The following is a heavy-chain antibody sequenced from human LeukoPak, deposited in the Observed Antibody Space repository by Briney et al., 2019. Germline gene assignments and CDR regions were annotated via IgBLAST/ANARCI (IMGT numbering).Heavy chain of an antibody. Sequence: PGGSLRLSCAASGFTVSSNYMSWVRQAPRKGLEWVSVIYSGGSTYYADSGEGRFISSRDNSKNTLYLQMNSLRAEDTAVYYCARDLGSYGSVDAFDIWGQGTMVTVSS. CDR3: ARDLGSYGSVDAFDI. D-gene: IGHD5-18*01. CDR2: IYSGGST. V-gene: IGHV3-53*01. CDR1: GFTVSSNY. J-gene: IGHJ3*02.